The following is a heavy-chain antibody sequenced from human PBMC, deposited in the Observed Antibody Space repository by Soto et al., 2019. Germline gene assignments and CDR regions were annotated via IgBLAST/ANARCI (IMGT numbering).Heavy chain of an antibody. V-gene: IGHV5-51*01. CDR1: GYSFTSYW. Sequence: GESLKISCKGSGYSFTSYWIAWVRQVPGKGLELMGVIYPGDSDIRYSPSFQGQVTISADKSISTAYLQWSSLKASDTAMYHCARARYYYDSRGNYYYYGMDVWGQGTTVTVSS. CDR3: ARARYYYDSRGNYYYYGMDV. D-gene: IGHD3-22*01. J-gene: IGHJ6*02. CDR2: IYPGDSDI.